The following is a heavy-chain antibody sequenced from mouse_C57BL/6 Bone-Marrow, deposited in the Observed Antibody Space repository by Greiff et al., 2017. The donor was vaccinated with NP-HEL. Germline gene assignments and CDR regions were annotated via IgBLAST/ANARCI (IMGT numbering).Heavy chain of an antibody. J-gene: IGHJ4*01. CDR1: GFTFSSYG. Sequence: DVMLVESGGGLVQPGGSLKLSCAASGFTFSSYGMSWVRQTPDKRLELVAAINSNGGSTYYPDSVKGRFTISRDNGRNTLYLQMSSLKSEDTAMYYCARVDFGNYYAMDYWGQGTSVTVSS. CDR3: ARVDFGNYYAMDY. V-gene: IGHV5-6-3*01. D-gene: IGHD2-1*01. CDR2: INSNGGST.